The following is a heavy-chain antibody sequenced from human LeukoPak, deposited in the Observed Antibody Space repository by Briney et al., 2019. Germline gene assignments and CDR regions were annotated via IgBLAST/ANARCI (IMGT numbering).Heavy chain of an antibody. D-gene: IGHD6-6*01. Sequence: SQTLSLTCTVSGGSISSGGYYWSWIRQPPGKGLEWIGYIYHSGSTYYNPSLKSRVTISVDRSKNQFSLKLSSVTAADTAVYYCARTPIAAQSIDYWGQGTLVTVS. J-gene: IGHJ4*02. V-gene: IGHV4-30-2*01. CDR1: GGSISSGGYY. CDR2: IYHSGST. CDR3: ARTPIAAQSIDY.